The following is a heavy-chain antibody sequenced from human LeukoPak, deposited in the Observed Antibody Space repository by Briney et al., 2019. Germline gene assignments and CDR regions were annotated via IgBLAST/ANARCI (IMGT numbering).Heavy chain of an antibody. D-gene: IGHD4-17*01. V-gene: IGHV3-23*01. CDR3: ARHDYGDYDLDY. J-gene: IGHJ4*02. CDR2: ISGSGGST. Sequence: PGGSLRLSCAASGFTFSSYAMSWVRQAPGKGLEWVSTISGSGGSTYYADSVKGRFTISRDNSKNTLYLQMNSLRAEDTAVYYCARHDYGDYDLDYWGQGTLVTVSS. CDR1: GFTFSSYA.